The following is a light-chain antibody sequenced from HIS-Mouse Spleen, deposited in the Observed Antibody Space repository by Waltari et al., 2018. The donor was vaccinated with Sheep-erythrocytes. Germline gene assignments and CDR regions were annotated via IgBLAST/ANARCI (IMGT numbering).Light chain of an antibody. V-gene: IGLV2-8*01. Sequence: QSALTQPPSASGSPGQSVTISCTGTRSDGGGYNYVPWYQPHPGKAPKLMIYEVSKRPSGVPDRFSGSKSGNTASLTVSGLQAEDEADYYCSSYAGSNNWVFGGGTKLTVL. CDR1: RSDGGGYNY. CDR2: EVS. J-gene: IGLJ3*02. CDR3: SSYAGSNNWV.